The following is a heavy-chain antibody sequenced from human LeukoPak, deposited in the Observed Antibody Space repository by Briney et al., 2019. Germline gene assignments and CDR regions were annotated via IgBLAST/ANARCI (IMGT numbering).Heavy chain of an antibody. CDR2: IYHSGST. J-gene: IGHJ6*03. D-gene: IGHD3-16*01. V-gene: IGHV4-4*02. CDR1: GGSISSSNW. Sequence: SGTLSLTCAVSGGSISSSNWWSWVRQPPGKGLEWIGEIYHSGSTNYNPSLKSRVTISVDTSKNQFSLKLSSVTAADTAVYYCARVIYDYAREAYYYYYMDVWGKGTTVTISS. CDR3: ARVIYDYAREAYYYYYMDV.